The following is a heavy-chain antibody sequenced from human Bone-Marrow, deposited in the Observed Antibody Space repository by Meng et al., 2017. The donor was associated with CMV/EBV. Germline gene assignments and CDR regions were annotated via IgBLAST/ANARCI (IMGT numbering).Heavy chain of an antibody. J-gene: IGHJ4*02. D-gene: IGHD6-13*01. CDR1: GYTFTRYD. Sequence: SVKVSCKASGYTFTRYDIMWVRQATGQGLEWMGWMNPNSGNTGYAQKFQGRVTMTRDTSISTAYMELSSLRSEDTAVYYCARARSSSRSGGFDYWGQGTLVTVSS. V-gene: IGHV1-8*01. CDR3: ARARSSSRSGGFDY. CDR2: MNPNSGNT.